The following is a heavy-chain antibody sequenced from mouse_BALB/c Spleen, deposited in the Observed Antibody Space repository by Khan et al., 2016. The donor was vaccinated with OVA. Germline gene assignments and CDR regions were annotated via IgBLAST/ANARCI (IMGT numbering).Heavy chain of an antibody. J-gene: IGHJ4*01. CDR2: ISSTGGT. V-gene: IGHV3-2*02. CDR3: ARSLYYSYGYALDC. Sequence: EVQLLESGPGLVKPSQSLSLTCTVTGYSITSDYAWNWIRQFPGNKLEWMGYISSTGGTSYNPSLKSRISITRDTSKNQFFLQLKSVTAEDTATYYCARSLYYSYGYALDCWGRGTLVTVSS. D-gene: IGHD2-14*01. CDR1: GYSITSDYA.